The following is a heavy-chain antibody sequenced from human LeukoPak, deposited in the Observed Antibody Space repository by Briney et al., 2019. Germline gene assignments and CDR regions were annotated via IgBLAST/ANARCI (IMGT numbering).Heavy chain of an antibody. CDR3: ARDGGYGFWSGYYFGSFDY. CDR2: INPSGGST. D-gene: IGHD3-3*01. J-gene: IGHJ4*02. V-gene: IGHV1-46*01. Sequence: GASVKVSCKASGYTFTSYYMHWVRQAPGQGLEWMGIINPSGGSTSYAQKFQGRVTMTRDTSTSTVYMELSSLRSEDTAVYYCARDGGYGFWSGYYFGSFDYWGQGTLVTVSS. CDR1: GYTFTSYY.